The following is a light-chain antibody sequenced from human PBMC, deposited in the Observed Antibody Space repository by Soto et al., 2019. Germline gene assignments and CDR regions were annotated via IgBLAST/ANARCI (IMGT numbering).Light chain of an antibody. CDR1: QSVSSS. CDR3: QQYNNWPPYT. Sequence: EIVMTQSPATLSVSPGERATLSCRASQSVSSSLAWYQQRPGQAPRLLIYGASTRATGVPARFSGSGSGTEFTLTISSLQSEDFAVYDCQQYNNWPPYTFGQGTELEIK. V-gene: IGKV3D-15*01. CDR2: GAS. J-gene: IGKJ2*01.